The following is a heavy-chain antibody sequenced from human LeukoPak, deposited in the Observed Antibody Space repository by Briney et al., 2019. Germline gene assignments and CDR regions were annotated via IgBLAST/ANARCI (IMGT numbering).Heavy chain of an antibody. Sequence: PSETLSLTCAVYGGSFSGYYWSWIRQPPGKGLEWIGEINHSGSTNYNPSLKSRVTISVDTSKNQFSLKLSSVTAADTAVYYCARATMVRGVMRNYYYYYMDVWGKGTTVTVSS. V-gene: IGHV4-34*01. CDR2: INHSGST. J-gene: IGHJ6*03. CDR3: ARATMVRGVMRNYYYYYMDV. CDR1: GGSFSGYY. D-gene: IGHD3-10*01.